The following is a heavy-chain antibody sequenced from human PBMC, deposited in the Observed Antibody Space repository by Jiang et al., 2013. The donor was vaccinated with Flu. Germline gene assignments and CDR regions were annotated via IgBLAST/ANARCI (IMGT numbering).Heavy chain of an antibody. D-gene: IGHD2-15*01. J-gene: IGHJ5*02. CDR1: GGTFSSYA. Sequence: SGAEVKKPGSSVKVSCKASGGTFSSYAISWVRQAPGQGLEWMGRIIPILGIANYAQKFQGRVTITADKSTSTAYMELSSLRSEDTAVYYCARDGSNCSGGSCYSGWFDPWGQGTLVTVSS. CDR3: ARDGSNCSGGSCYSGWFDP. CDR2: IIPILGIA. V-gene: IGHV1-69*04.